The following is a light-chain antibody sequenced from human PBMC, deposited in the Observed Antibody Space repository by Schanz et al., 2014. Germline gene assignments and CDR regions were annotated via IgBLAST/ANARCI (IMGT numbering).Light chain of an antibody. V-gene: IGKV1-39*01. CDR3: QQYNYYWG. Sequence: DIQMTQSPSSLSASVGDRVTITCRASQSISSYLNWYQQKPGKAPKLLIYAASSLQSGVPSRFSGSGSGTDFTLTISSLQPEDFATYYCQQYNYYWGFGQGTKVEIK. J-gene: IGKJ1*01. CDR2: AAS. CDR1: QSISSY.